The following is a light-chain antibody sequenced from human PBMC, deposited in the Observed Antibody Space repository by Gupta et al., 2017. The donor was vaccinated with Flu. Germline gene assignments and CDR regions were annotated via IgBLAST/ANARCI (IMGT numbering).Light chain of an antibody. Sequence: QSALTQPPSASGSPGQSVTISCTGTSSDVGGYNYVSWYQQYPGKAPKLMIYEVNKRPSGVPDRFSGSKAGNTAFLIVSGLQAEDEADYYCSSYAGSNDFVVFGGGTKLTVL. CDR3: SSYAGSNDFVV. J-gene: IGLJ2*01. CDR1: SSDVGGYNY. CDR2: EVN. V-gene: IGLV2-8*01.